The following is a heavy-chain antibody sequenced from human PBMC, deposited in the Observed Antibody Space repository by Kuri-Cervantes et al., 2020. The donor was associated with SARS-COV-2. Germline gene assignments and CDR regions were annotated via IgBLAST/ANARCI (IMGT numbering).Heavy chain of an antibody. V-gene: IGHV3-30*18. CDR2: ISYDGSNK. CDR3: AKDSRNWGVLDY. Sequence: GESLKISCAASGFTFSSVGMHWVRRAPGKGLEWVAVISYDGSNKYYADSVKGRFTISRDNSKNTLYLQMNSLRAEDTSVYYCAKDSRNWGVLDYWGQGTLVTVSS. J-gene: IGHJ4*02. D-gene: IGHD7-27*01. CDR1: GFTFSSVG.